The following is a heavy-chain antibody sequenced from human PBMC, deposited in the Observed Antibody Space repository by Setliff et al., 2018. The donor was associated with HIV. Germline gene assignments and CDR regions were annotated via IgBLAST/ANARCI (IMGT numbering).Heavy chain of an antibody. CDR1: GGSISSANYY. CDR2: IYYNGNAY. CDR3: ARLTTTYYYDSSAYYHPV. D-gene: IGHD3-22*01. Sequence: PSETLSLTCTVSGGSISSANYYWSWIRQPPGKGLEWIGYIYYNGNAYYYNPSLKSRTTISVDTSKNQFSLKLSSVTAADTAVFYCARLTTTYYYDSSAYYHPVWGQGTLVTV. J-gene: IGHJ4*02. V-gene: IGHV4-30-4*08.